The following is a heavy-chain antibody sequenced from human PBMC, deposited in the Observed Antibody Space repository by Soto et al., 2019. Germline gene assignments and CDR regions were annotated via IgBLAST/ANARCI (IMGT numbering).Heavy chain of an antibody. V-gene: IGHV4-61*01. CDR2: IYYSGST. CDR3: ARRYGEYDWYFVL. CDR1: GGSVSSGSYY. D-gene: IGHD4-17*01. J-gene: IGHJ2*01. Sequence: QVQLQESGPGLVKPSETLSLTCTVSGGSVSSGSYYWSWIRQPPGKGLEWIGYIYYSGSTNYNPSLKSRVTISVDTSQNQFSLKLSSVSAADTAVYYGARRYGEYDWYFVLWGRGTLVTVSS.